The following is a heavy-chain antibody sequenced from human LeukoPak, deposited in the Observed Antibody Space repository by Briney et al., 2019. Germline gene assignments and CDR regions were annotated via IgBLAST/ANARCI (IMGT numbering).Heavy chain of an antibody. D-gene: IGHD3-22*01. CDR2: IIPILGIA. CDR3: ASEPLYYYDSSGYYYTD. J-gene: IGHJ4*02. Sequence: SVKVSCKDSGGTFSSYAISWVRQAPGQGLEWMGRIIPILGIANYAQKFQGRVTITADKSTSTAYMELSSLRSEDTAVYYCASEPLYYYDSSGYYYTDWGQGTLVTVSS. CDR1: GGTFSSYA. V-gene: IGHV1-69*04.